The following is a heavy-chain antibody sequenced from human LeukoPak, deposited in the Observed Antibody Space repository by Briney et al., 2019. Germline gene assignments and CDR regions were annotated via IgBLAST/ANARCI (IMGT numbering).Heavy chain of an antibody. CDR2: IYHSGST. V-gene: IGHV4-38-2*02. D-gene: IGHD5-18*01. CDR3: WRALWPAMDTLDY. CDR1: GYSITSGYF. Sequence: SETLSLTCSVSGYSITSGYFWGWIRQPPGKGLEWIGSIYHSGSTYYNPSLKSRVTISVDTSKNQFSLKLSSVTAADTAVYYVWRALWPAMDTLDYWGQGTLSPSPQ. J-gene: IGHJ4*02.